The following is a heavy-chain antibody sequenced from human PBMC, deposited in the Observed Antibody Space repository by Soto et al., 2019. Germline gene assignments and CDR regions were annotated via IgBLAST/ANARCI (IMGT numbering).Heavy chain of an antibody. CDR3: ARARRGVAVAGRQVGSEDY. CDR2: IIPIFGTA. CDR1: GGTFSSYA. Sequence: SVKVSCKASGGTFSSYAISWVRQAPGQGLEWMGGIIPIFGTANYAQKFQGRVTITADKSTSTAYMELSSLRSEDTAVYYCARARRGVAVAGRQVGSEDYWGQGTLVTVSS. J-gene: IGHJ4*02. D-gene: IGHD6-19*01. V-gene: IGHV1-69*06.